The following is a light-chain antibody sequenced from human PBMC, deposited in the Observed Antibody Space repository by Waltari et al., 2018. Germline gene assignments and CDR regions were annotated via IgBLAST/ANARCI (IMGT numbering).Light chain of an antibody. J-gene: IGLJ7*01. CDR2: EVS. Sequence: QSALTQPPSLSKSLGQSVTVSCTGTNSDIGNYNGVSWYQQHSGTAPRLLIYEVSKRPSVVSDRFSGSKSHNPASLTISGLQAEDEADYFCASYRSGGTVLFGGGTRLTV. CDR1: NSDIGNYNG. CDR3: ASYRSGGTVL. V-gene: IGLV2-18*02.